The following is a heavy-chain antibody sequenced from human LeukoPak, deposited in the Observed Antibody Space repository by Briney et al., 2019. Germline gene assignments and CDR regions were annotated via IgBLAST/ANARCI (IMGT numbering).Heavy chain of an antibody. CDR2: INPKTGDR. V-gene: IGHV1-2*02. CDR3: ARDGTLAYCSGDCYSRWFDT. D-gene: IGHD2-21*02. CDR1: GYTFIDYY. J-gene: IGHJ5*02. Sequence: ASMKVSCKASGYTFIDYYVHWVRQTPGQGLEWMGWINPKTGDRKYAQKFQGRVTMTTDATITTAYIEVSSLRSDDAAVYFCARDGTLAYCSGDCYSRWFDTWGQGTLVTVSS.